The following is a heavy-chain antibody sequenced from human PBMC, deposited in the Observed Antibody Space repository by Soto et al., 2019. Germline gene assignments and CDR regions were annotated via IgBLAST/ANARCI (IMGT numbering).Heavy chain of an antibody. J-gene: IGHJ6*02. CDR1: GGSISSGGYY. Sequence: QVQLQESGPGLVKPSQTLSLTCTVSGGSISSGGYYWTWIRQHPGKGLEWIGYNYYSGITYYNPSLKSRVTNSLDTSKNQFSLTLSSVTAADTAVYYCARGSSIAGLYYGMDVWGQGTPVTVSS. D-gene: IGHD6-6*01. CDR2: NYYSGIT. V-gene: IGHV4-31*03. CDR3: ARGSSIAGLYYGMDV.